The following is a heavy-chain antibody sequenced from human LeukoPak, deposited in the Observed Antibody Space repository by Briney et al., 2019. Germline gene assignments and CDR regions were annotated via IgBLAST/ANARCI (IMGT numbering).Heavy chain of an antibody. J-gene: IGHJ3*02. D-gene: IGHD1/OR15-1a*01. CDR1: GGPFSNYG. V-gene: IGHV1-69*01. CDR3: ARPPVSGTLNDAFDI. CDR2: IIPIFPST. Sequence: SVKVSCKVSGGPFSNYGLSWVRQAPGQGLEWMGGIIPIFPSTSYAQNFQGRVTITADESTSTVYMELSSLRTDDTAVYYCARPPVSGTLNDAFDIWDQGTVVTVSS.